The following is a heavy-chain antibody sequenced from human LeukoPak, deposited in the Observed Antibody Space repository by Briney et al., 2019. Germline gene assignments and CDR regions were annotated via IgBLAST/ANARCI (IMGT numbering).Heavy chain of an antibody. V-gene: IGHV3-30*02. J-gene: IGHJ5*02. CDR2: IRYDGSNK. D-gene: IGHD1-26*01. Sequence: PGGSLRLSCAASGFTFSSYGMHWVRQAPGKGLEWVAFIRYDGSNKYYADSVKGRFTISRDNSKNTLYLQMNSLRAEDTAVYYCAKDPGLRGARGDWFDPWGQGTLVTVSS. CDR1: GFTFSSYG. CDR3: AKDPGLRGARGDWFDP.